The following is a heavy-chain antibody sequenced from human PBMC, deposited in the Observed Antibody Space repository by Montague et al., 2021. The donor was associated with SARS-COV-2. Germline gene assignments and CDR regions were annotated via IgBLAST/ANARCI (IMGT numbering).Heavy chain of an antibody. CDR3: ARGYLSVSMIVVVFTSASYYFDY. D-gene: IGHD3-22*01. CDR1: GFSISSGYY. Sequence: SETLSLTCSVSGFSISSGYYWGWIRQTPGKGLEWIGSRYQNGATYYSPSLKRPVTILLDTSKNQFSLKLTSVTAADTAVYFCARGYLSVSMIVVVFTSASYYFDYWGQGAQVTVSS. J-gene: IGHJ4*02. V-gene: IGHV4-38-2*02. CDR2: RYQNGAT.